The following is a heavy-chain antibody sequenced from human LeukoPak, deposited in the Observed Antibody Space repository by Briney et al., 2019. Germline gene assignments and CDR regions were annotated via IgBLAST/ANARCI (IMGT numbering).Heavy chain of an antibody. J-gene: IGHJ4*02. CDR3: AKDLGYSFDY. CDR1: GLTFSSYA. V-gene: IGHV3-23*01. CDR2: ISVSGGTT. D-gene: IGHD7-27*01. Sequence: GGSLRLSCAASGLTFSSYAMSWVRQAPGKGLEWVSFISVSGGTTYYADSVKGRFTISRDNSKNTLYLQMNSLRPEDTAVYYCAKDLGYSFDYWGQGTLVTVSS.